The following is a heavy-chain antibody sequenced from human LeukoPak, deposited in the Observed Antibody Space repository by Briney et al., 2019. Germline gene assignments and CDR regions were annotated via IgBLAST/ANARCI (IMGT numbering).Heavy chain of an antibody. CDR2: IDYSGST. Sequence: SETLSLTCTVSGGSISSGGYYWSWIRQHPGKGLEWIGYIDYSGSTYYNPSLKSRVTISVDTSKNQFSLKLSSVTAADTAVYYCARGQYGSGSYYNILSWFDPWGQGTLVTVSS. CDR1: GGSISSGGYY. V-gene: IGHV4-31*03. J-gene: IGHJ5*02. CDR3: ARGQYGSGSYYNILSWFDP. D-gene: IGHD3-10*01.